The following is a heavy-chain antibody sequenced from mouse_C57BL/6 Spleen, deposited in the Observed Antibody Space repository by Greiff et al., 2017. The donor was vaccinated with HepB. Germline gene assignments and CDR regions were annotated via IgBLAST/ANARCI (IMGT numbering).Heavy chain of an antibody. J-gene: IGHJ4*01. Sequence: EVQGVESGGGLVKPGGSLKLSCAASGFTFSSYAMSWVRQTPEKRLEWVATISDGGSYTYYPDNVKGRFTISRDNAKNNLYLQMSHLKSEDTAMYYCARGGGDYAMDYWGQGTSVTVSS. CDR3: ARGGGDYAMDY. CDR1: GFTFSSYA. V-gene: IGHV5-4*01. CDR2: ISDGGSYT.